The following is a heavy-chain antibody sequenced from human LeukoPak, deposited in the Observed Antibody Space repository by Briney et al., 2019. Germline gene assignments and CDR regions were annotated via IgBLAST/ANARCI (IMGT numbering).Heavy chain of an antibody. CDR2: ISGSGRRT. J-gene: IGHJ3*02. CDR3: AKDLRYCGGDCYSADAFDI. V-gene: IGHV3-23*01. CDR1: GFTFSSYT. D-gene: IGHD2-21*01. Sequence: GGSLRLSCAASGFTFSSYTMNWVRQAPGKGLEWVSGISGSGRRTYYADSVKGRFTTSRDNSKNTLYLQMNSLRAEDTAIYYCAKDLRYCGGDCYSADAFDIWGQGTMVTVSS.